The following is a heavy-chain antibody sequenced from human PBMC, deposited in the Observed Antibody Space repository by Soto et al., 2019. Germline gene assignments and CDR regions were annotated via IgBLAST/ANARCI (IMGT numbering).Heavy chain of an antibody. J-gene: IGHJ4*02. V-gene: IGHV3-66*01. CDR2: LYTDDTT. CDR1: GFSVSGVY. CDR3: ARVDTLDAEVDY. Sequence: EVQLVESGGGLVQPGGSLRLSCAVSGFSVSGVYMTWVRQVPGKGLEWVSLLYTDDTTYYADSVKGRFTISKDNSKDTLFLQMNGLRVEDTAVYYCARVDTLDAEVDYWGQGTLVTVSS.